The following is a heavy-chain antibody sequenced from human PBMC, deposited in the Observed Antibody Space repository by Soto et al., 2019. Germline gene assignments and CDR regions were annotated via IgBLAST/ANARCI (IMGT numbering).Heavy chain of an antibody. CDR1: GESINSGGYY. D-gene: IGHD6-6*01. J-gene: IGHJ4*02. V-gene: IGHV4-31*03. Sequence: QVQLQESGPGLVKASQTLSLICSVSGESINSGGYYWSWIRHHPGKGLEWIGYIYDSESAYYNPSLKRRVTISMDTSKNHFAMKLSSVTAADTAVYYCARASSSSSAADYWGQGTLVTVSS. CDR2: IYDSESA. CDR3: ARASSSSSAADY.